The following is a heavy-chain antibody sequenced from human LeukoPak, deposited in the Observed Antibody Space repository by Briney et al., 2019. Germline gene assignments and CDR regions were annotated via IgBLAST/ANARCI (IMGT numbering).Heavy chain of an antibody. V-gene: IGHV3-11*01. CDR1: GFTFSDYY. J-gene: IGHJ4*02. CDR2: ISSSGSTI. Sequence: GGSLRLSCAASGFTFSDYYMSWIRQAPGKGLEWASYISSSGSTIYYADSVKGRFTISRDNAKNSLYLQMNSLRAEDTAVYYCARASGSGSPEFDYWGQGTLVTVSS. CDR3: ARASGSGSPEFDY. D-gene: IGHD3-10*01.